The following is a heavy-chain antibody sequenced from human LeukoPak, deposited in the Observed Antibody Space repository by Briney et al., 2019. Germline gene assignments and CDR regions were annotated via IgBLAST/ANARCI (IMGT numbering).Heavy chain of an antibody. CDR1: GGSISSGGYY. CDR3: AREDTAMVDY. D-gene: IGHD5-18*01. Sequence: SETLSLTCTVSGGSISSGGYYWSWIRPHPGKGLEWIGYIYYSGSTYYNPSLKSRVTISVDTSKNQFSLKLSSVTAADTAVCYCAREDTAMVDYWGQGTLATVSS. V-gene: IGHV4-31*03. J-gene: IGHJ4*02. CDR2: IYYSGST.